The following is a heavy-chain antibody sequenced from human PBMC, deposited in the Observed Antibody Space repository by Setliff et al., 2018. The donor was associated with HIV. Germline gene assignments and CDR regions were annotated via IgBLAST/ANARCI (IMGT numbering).Heavy chain of an antibody. J-gene: IGHJ4*02. CDR3: VREPGAPGYFDY. D-gene: IGHD7-27*01. CDR1: GFTFSSYA. Sequence: GGSLRLSCAASGFTFSSYAMSWVRQAPGKGLEWVSAISGSGGSTYYADSVKGRFTISRDNSKNTLFLQMNSLRAEDTALYYCVREPGAPGYFDYWGQGTLVTVSS. V-gene: IGHV3-23*01. CDR2: ISGSGGST.